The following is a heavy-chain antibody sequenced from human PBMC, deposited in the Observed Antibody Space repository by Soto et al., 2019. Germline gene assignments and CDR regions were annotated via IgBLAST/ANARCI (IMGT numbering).Heavy chain of an antibody. Sequence: SETLSLTCTVSGGSISSYYWSWIRQPPGKGLEWIGYIYYSGSTNYNPSLKSRVTISVDTSKNQFSLKLSSVTAADTAVYYCARLFGGHSRSGWYGQNPRTRAYFDYWGQGTLVTGSS. CDR1: GGSISSYY. V-gene: IGHV4-59*08. J-gene: IGHJ4*02. D-gene: IGHD6-19*01. CDR2: IYYSGST. CDR3: ARLFGGHSRSGWYGQNPRTRAYFDY.